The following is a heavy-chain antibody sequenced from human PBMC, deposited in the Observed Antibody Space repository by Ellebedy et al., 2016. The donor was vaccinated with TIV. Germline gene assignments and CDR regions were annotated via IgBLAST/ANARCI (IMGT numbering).Heavy chain of an antibody. D-gene: IGHD3-10*01. Sequence: MPSETLSLTCTVSGGSMISDDHYWTWVRQPPGKGLEWIGYIYYSGTTYYNPSLKHRLSVSIDKSRSQVSLNLASVTAADTAVYYCARGGGDRPHALDLWGQGTMVTVSS. CDR1: GGSMISDDHY. V-gene: IGHV4-30-4*01. CDR2: IYYSGTT. J-gene: IGHJ3*01. CDR3: ARGGGDRPHALDL.